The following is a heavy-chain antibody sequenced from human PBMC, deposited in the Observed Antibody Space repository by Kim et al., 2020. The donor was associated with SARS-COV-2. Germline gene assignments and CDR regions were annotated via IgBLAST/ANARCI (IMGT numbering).Heavy chain of an antibody. CDR2: ISSSSSYI. Sequence: GGSLRLSCAASGFTFSSYSMNWVRQAPGKGLEWVSSISSSSSYIYYADSVKGRFTISRDNAKNSLYLQMNSLRAEDTAVYYCARDPAASPLLVVYAARGPEFDYWGQGTLVTVSS. CDR1: GFTFSSYS. V-gene: IGHV3-21*01. D-gene: IGHD2-8*02. CDR3: ARDPAASPLLVVYAARGPEFDY. J-gene: IGHJ4*02.